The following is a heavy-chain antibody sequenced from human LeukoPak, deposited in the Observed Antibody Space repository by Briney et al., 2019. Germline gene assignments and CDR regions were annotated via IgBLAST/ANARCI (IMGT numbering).Heavy chain of an antibody. J-gene: IGHJ5*02. Sequence: ASVKVSCKASGYTFTSCAMHWVRQAPGQRLEWMGWINDGNGNTKYSQKFQGRVTITRDTSASTAYMELSSLRSEDTAVYYCAREAPPTIVRGVISWWFDPWGQGSLVTVSS. CDR3: AREAPPTIVRGVISWWFDP. CDR1: GYTFTSCA. CDR2: INDGNGNT. V-gene: IGHV1-3*01. D-gene: IGHD3-10*01.